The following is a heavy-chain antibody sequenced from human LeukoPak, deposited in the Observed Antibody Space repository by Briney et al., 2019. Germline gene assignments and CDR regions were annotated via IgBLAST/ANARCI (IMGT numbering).Heavy chain of an antibody. CDR3: AKTYYDILTGYGGPYYMDV. V-gene: IGHV4-59*01. J-gene: IGHJ6*03. CDR2: IYYSGST. Sequence: PSETLSLTCTVSGGSISSYYWSWIRQPPGKGLEWIGYIYYSGSTNYNPSLKSRVTTSVDTSKNQFSLKLSSVTAADTAVYYCAKTYYDILTGYGGPYYMDVWGKGTTVTVSS. D-gene: IGHD3-9*01. CDR1: GGSISSYY.